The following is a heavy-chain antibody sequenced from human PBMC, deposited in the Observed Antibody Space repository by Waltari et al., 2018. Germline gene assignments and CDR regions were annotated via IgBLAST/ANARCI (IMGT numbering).Heavy chain of an antibody. D-gene: IGHD3-3*01. V-gene: IGHV4-34*01. J-gene: IGHJ2*01. Sequence: QVQLQQWGAGLLKPSETLSLTCVVYGGSFSGYYWSWIRQPPGKGLEWIGEINHSGSNNYNPSLKGRVTISGDTSKNQFSLKLSSVTAADTAVYYCARRITIFGGDSDYWYFDLWGRGTLVTVSS. CDR1: GGSFSGYY. CDR2: INHSGSN. CDR3: ARRITIFGGDSDYWYFDL.